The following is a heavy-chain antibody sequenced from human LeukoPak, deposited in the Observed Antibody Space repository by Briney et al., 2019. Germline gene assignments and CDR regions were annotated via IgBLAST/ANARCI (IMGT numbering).Heavy chain of an antibody. CDR2: INPNSGGT. J-gene: IGHJ5*02. Sequence: ASVKVSCKASGYTFTGYYMHWVRQAPGQGLEWMGWINPNSGGTNYAQKFQGRVTMTRDTSISTAYMELSRLRSDDTAVYYCARDYITYYDILTGYYPSNWFDPWGQGTLVTVSS. V-gene: IGHV1-2*02. CDR3: ARDYITYYDILTGYYPSNWFDP. CDR1: GYTFTGYY. D-gene: IGHD3-9*01.